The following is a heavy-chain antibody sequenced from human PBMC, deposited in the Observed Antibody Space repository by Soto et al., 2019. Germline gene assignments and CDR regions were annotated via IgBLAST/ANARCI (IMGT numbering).Heavy chain of an antibody. D-gene: IGHD3-22*01. V-gene: IGHV3-23*01. CDR2: ISGSGGST. Sequence: GGSLRLSCAASGFTFSSYAMSWVRQAPGKGLEWVSGISGSGGSTYYADSVKGRFTISRDNSKNTLYLQMNSLRAEDTAVYYCAKSPGSGSGMGYYYYGMDVWGQGTTVTVSS. CDR3: AKSPGSGSGMGYYYYGMDV. J-gene: IGHJ6*02. CDR1: GFTFSSYA.